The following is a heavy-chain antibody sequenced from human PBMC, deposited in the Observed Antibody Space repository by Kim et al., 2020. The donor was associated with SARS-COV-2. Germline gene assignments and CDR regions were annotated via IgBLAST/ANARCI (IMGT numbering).Heavy chain of an antibody. J-gene: IGHJ6*02. D-gene: IGHD4-17*01. V-gene: IGHV3-13*01. CDR2: IGTAGDT. Sequence: GGSLRLSCAASGFTFSSYDMHWVRQPTGKGLEWVSAIGTAGDTYYPGPVKGRFTISRENAKNSLYLQMNSLRAGDTAVYYCARADYGDNYYYYYGMDVWGQGTTVTVS. CDR3: ARADYGDNYYYYYGMDV. CDR1: GFTFSSYD.